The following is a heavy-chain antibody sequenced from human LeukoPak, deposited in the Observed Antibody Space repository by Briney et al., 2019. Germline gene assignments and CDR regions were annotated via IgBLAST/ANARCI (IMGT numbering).Heavy chain of an antibody. CDR2: INPSGGST. V-gene: IGHV1-46*01. CDR1: GYTFTSYY. D-gene: IGHD2-2*01. J-gene: IGHJ6*02. Sequence: ASVKVSCKASGYTFTSYYVHWVRQAPGQGLEWMGIINPSGGSTSYAQKFQGRVTMTRDTSTSTVYMELSSLRSEDTAVYYCARNIVVVPAAEIYYYYYGMDVWGQGTTVTVSS. CDR3: ARNIVVVPAAEIYYYYYGMDV.